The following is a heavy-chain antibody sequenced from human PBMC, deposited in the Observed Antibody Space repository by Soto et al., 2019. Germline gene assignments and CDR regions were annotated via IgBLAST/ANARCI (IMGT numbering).Heavy chain of an antibody. CDR3: ARIHHMAVAGTLIDY. CDR2: IFSNDEK. D-gene: IGHD6-19*01. CDR1: GFSLSNARMG. V-gene: IGHV2-26*01. Sequence: QVTLKESGPVLVKPTETLTLTCTVSGFSLSNARMGVSWIRQPPGKALERLAHIFSNDEKSYSTSLKSRLTISKDTSKSQVVLTMTNMDPVDTATYYCARIHHMAVAGTLIDYWGQGTLVTVSS. J-gene: IGHJ4*02.